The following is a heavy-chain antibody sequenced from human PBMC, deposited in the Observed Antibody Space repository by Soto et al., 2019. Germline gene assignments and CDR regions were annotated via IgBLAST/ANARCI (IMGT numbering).Heavy chain of an antibody. J-gene: IGHJ3*02. Sequence: QEQLVESGGGVVQPGTSLRLSCAASGFTFSRFGMHWVRQAPGKGLEWVALIFSDGSNEYYADSVMGRFTISRDNSKNPLFLQLSSLRAEDTAIYYCARDDDYPGNAFDIWGQGTMVTVSS. D-gene: IGHD3-16*01. CDR1: GFTFSRFG. V-gene: IGHV3-33*01. CDR2: IFSDGSNE. CDR3: ARDDDYPGNAFDI.